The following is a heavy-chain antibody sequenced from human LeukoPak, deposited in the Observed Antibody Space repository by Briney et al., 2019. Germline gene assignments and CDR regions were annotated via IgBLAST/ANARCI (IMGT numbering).Heavy chain of an antibody. CDR2: INPSNGDT. V-gene: IGHV1-46*01. Sequence: ASVKVSCKASGYTFTYHYIHLVRAAPGQGLEWMGIINPSNGDTNYAQRFQGRVTMTRDTSTSTVYMELSSLDSEDTAVYYCARESDVGKDFDCWGQGTLVTVSS. J-gene: IGHJ4*02. CDR1: GYTFTYHY. D-gene: IGHD1-1*01. CDR3: ARESDVGKDFDC.